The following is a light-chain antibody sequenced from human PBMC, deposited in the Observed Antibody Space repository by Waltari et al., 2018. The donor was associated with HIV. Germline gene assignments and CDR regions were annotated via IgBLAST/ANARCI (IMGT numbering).Light chain of an antibody. CDR2: STN. Sequence: QTVVTQEPSFSVSPGGTVTLTCGLISCSVSTTYYPSWYQQTPGQAPRTLIYSTNTRSSGVPDRFSGSILGNKAALTITGAQADDESDYYCVLYMGSGLRVFGGGTKLTVL. CDR1: SCSVSTTYY. V-gene: IGLV8-61*01. CDR3: VLYMGSGLRV. J-gene: IGLJ3*02.